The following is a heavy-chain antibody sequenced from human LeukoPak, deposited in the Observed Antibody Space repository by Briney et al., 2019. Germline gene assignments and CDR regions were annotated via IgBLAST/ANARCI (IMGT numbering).Heavy chain of an antibody. CDR1: GGSISSSNYY. V-gene: IGHV4-39*01. Sequence: PSETLSLTCTVSGGSISSSNYYWGWIRQPPGKGLEWIGSIYYSGSTYYNPSLKSRVTISVDTSKNQFSLKLSSVTAADTAVYYCARQTPIRAWVQARLDPWGQGTLVTVSS. CDR3: ARQTPIRAWVQARLDP. CDR2: IYYSGST. D-gene: IGHD1-1*01. J-gene: IGHJ5*02.